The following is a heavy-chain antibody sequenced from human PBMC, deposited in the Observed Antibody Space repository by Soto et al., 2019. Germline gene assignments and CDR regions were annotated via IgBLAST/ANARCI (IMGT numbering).Heavy chain of an antibody. CDR2: IYWDDDK. J-gene: IGHJ4*02. Sequence: QITLKESGPTLVKPTQTLTLTCTFYGFSLSSTRMDVAWICQPPGKALEWLALIYWDDDKRYSQFLKSRLTITKDTSKNQVVLTMSNMDPVDTARYYWAHIVVAGLGYYFDYWGQGTLVTVSS. CDR1: GFSLSSTRMD. D-gene: IGHD6-19*01. CDR3: AHIVVAGLGYYFDY. V-gene: IGHV2-5*02.